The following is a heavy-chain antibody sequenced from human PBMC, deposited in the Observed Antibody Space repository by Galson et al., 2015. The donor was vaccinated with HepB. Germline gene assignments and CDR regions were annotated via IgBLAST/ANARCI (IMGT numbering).Heavy chain of an antibody. CDR2: IKPDGSEK. J-gene: IGHJ3*02. CDR1: GFTFSNAW. CDR3: ARQGGAYDM. Sequence: SLRLSCAASGFTFSNAWMTWVRQAPGKGLEWVATIKPDGSEKYYVDSVKGRLTFSRDNAKNSLYLQMNSLRVEDTAVYYCARQGGAYDMWGQGTMVTVSS. D-gene: IGHD3-16*01. V-gene: IGHV3-7*03.